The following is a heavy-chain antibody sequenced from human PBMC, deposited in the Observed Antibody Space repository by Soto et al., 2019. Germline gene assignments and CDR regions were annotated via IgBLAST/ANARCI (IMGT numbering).Heavy chain of an antibody. Sequence: GGSLRLSCAASGFTFSTYAMSRVRQAPGKWLEWVSVISGSAGSTYYADSVKGRFTISRDNSKNTLYLQMNSLRAEDTAVYYCAKASTTVSLYYAMDVWGQGTTVTVSS. CDR1: GFTFSTYA. CDR2: ISGSAGST. D-gene: IGHD4-4*01. J-gene: IGHJ6*02. CDR3: AKASTTVSLYYAMDV. V-gene: IGHV3-23*01.